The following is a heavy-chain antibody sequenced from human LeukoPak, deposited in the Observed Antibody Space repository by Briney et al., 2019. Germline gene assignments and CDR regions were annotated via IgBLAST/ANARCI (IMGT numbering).Heavy chain of an antibody. J-gene: IGHJ4*02. Sequence: GGSLRLSCAASGFTFSSYAMSWVRQAPGKGLEWVSAISGSGGSTYYADSVKGRFTISRDNAKNSLYLQMNSLRAEDTAVYYCAREGQWLVRALDYWGQGTLVTVSS. D-gene: IGHD6-19*01. CDR1: GFTFSSYA. CDR3: AREGQWLVRALDY. CDR2: ISGSGGST. V-gene: IGHV3-23*01.